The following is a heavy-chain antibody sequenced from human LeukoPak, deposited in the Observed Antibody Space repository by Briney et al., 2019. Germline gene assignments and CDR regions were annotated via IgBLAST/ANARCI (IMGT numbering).Heavy chain of an antibody. CDR1: GYSFTGYY. CDR2: INPNSGGT. J-gene: IGHJ6*03. CDR3: ARNGELSSDYYYYYMDV. V-gene: IGHV1-2*02. D-gene: IGHD3-16*02. Sequence: ASVKVSCKASGYSFTGYYMHWVRQAPGQGLEWMGWINPNSGGTNYAQKFQGRVTMTRDTSISTAYMELSRLRSDDTAVYYCARNGELSSDYYYYYMDVWGKGTTVTVSS.